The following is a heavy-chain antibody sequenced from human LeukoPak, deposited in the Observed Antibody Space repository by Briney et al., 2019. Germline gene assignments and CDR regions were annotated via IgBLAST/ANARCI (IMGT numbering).Heavy chain of an antibody. Sequence: GRSLRVSCAASGFTFISYGMHWVRQAPGKGLEWVAVISYDGSNKYYADSVKGRFTISRDNSKNTLYLQMNSLRAEDTAVYYCAKDNSPTAYYYYGMDVWGQGTTVTVSS. CDR3: AKDNSPTAYYYYGMDV. V-gene: IGHV3-30*18. CDR2: ISYDGSNK. CDR1: GFTFISYG. J-gene: IGHJ6*02. D-gene: IGHD2/OR15-2a*01.